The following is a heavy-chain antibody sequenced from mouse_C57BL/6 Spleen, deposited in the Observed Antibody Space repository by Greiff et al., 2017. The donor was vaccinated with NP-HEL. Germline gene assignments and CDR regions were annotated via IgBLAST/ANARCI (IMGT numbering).Heavy chain of an antibody. J-gene: IGHJ3*01. D-gene: IGHD2-3*01. V-gene: IGHV1-9*01. CDR1: GYTFTGYW. CDR3: ARERVSYDGYPAWFAY. CDR2: ILPGSGST. Sequence: QVQLQQSGAELMKPGASVKLSCKATGYTFTGYWIEWVKPRPGHGLEWIGEILPGSGSTNYNEKFKGKATFTADTSSNTAYMQLSSLTTEDSAIYYCARERVSYDGYPAWFAYWGQGTLVTVSA.